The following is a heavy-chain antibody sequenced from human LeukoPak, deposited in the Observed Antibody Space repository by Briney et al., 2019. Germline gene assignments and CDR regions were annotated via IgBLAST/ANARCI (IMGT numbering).Heavy chain of an antibody. CDR3: AKDYSDSSGYCRVPHVFDF. J-gene: IGHJ4*02. D-gene: IGHD3-22*01. Sequence: GGSLRLSCAASGFTFRSYGMHWVRQAPAKGLEGVAFIRYDRRNQYYVDSLNGRFSISRDNSKNTLYLQMNSMRAEDTAVYYCAKDYSDSSGYCRVPHVFDFWGQGTLVTVSS. CDR2: IRYDRRNQ. CDR1: GFTFRSYG. V-gene: IGHV3-30*02.